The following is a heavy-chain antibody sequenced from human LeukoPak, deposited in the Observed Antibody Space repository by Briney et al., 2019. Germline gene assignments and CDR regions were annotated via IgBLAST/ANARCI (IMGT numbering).Heavy chain of an antibody. CDR2: INPNSGGT. V-gene: IGHV1-2*02. D-gene: IGHD3-3*01. CDR3: ARGFWIGEVHLN. J-gene: IGHJ4*02. CDR1: GYTFTGYY. Sequence: ASVKVSCKASGYTFTGYYMHWVRQAPGQGLERMGWINPNSGGTKYAQKFQGRVTMTRDTSISTAYMELSRLRSDDTAVYYCARGFWIGEVHLNWGQGTLVTVSS.